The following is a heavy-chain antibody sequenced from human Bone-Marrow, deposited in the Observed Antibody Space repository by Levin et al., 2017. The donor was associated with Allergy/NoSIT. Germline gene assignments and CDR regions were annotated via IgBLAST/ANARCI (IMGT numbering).Heavy chain of an antibody. CDR1: GGTFRTYA. V-gene: IGHV1-69*04. J-gene: IGHJ5*02. CDR3: AGALGGNGYGDFTWIDP. D-gene: IGHD4-17*01. Sequence: GASVKVSCKASGGTFRTYAIIWVRQAPGQGLEWMGRIVPILGIADNAEKFQGRITISADKSTSTAYMELSSLRFEDTAVYYCAGALGGNGYGDFTWIDPWGQGTLVTVSS. CDR2: IVPILGIA.